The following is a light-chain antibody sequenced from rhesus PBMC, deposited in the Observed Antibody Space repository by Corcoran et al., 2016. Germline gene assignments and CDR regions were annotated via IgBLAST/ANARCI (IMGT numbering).Light chain of an antibody. CDR1: QSISSW. Sequence: DIQMTQSPSSLSASVGDTVTITCRASQSISSWLDWYQQNPGKAPKLLFYKASSLQSVVPSRFSGSGAGTDFTLTLSSLQPEEFTTYCCLQDISSPYSFGQGTKVDIK. CDR2: KAS. J-gene: IGKJ2*01. CDR3: LQDISSPYS. V-gene: IGKV1-22*01.